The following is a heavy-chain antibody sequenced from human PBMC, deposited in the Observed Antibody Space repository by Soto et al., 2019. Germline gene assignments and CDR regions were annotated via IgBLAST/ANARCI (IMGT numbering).Heavy chain of an antibody. J-gene: IGHJ6*02. CDR3: ARESRPRDYYYGMDV. V-gene: IGHV1-2*04. CDR2: INPKSGGT. CDR1: GYSFTDYH. Sequence: ASVKVSCKASGYSFTDYHIHWVRQAPGQGLEWLGRINPKSGGTSTAQKFQGWVTMTRDRSISTVYMELTRLRSDDTAVYFCARESRPRDYYYGMDVWGQGTTVTVSS.